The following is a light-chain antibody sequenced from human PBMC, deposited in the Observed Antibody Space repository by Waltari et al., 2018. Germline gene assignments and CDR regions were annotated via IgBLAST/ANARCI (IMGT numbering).Light chain of an antibody. V-gene: IGLV2-14*03. CDR1: SSDVGGYNY. J-gene: IGLJ3*02. CDR2: GVI. Sequence: QSALTQPDSVSGSPGQSITISCTGTSSDVGGYNYVPWYQQHPGKVPKLMIFGVINRSSGVSNRFAGYKSGNTASLTISGHQADDEADYYCSSYISSSTLEVFGGGTRLTVL. CDR3: SSYISSSTLEV.